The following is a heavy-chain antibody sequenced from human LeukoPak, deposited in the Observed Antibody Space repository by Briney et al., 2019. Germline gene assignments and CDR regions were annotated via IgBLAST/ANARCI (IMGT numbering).Heavy chain of an antibody. J-gene: IGHJ6*02. Sequence: GGSLRLSCAASGFTFDDYAMHWVRQAPGKGLEWVSGISWNSGSIGYADSVKGRFTISRDNAKNSLYLQMNSLRAEDTAVYYCARGSGSYSGGMDVWGQGTTVTVSS. CDR2: ISWNSGSI. CDR3: ARGSGSYSGGMDV. D-gene: IGHD3-10*01. CDR1: GFTFDDYA. V-gene: IGHV3-9*01.